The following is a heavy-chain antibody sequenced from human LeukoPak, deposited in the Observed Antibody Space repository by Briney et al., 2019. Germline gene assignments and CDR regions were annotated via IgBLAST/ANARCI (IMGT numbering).Heavy chain of an antibody. Sequence: GGSLRLSCAASGFTFSSYAMSGVRQAPGKGLEWVAVISYDGSNKYYADSVKGRFTISRDKSKNTLYLQMNSLRAEDTAVYYCARDSTNWNEHLYYYDYWGQGTLVTVSS. V-gene: IGHV3-30-3*01. CDR1: GFTFSSYA. D-gene: IGHD1-1*01. CDR3: ARDSTNWNEHLYYYDY. CDR2: ISYDGSNK. J-gene: IGHJ4*02.